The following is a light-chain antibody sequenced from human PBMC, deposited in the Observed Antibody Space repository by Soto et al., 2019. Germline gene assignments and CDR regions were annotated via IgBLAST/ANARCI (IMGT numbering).Light chain of an antibody. CDR1: SSDVGSYNL. CDR2: EGS. V-gene: IGLV2-23*01. CDR3: CSYAGSSTGV. Sequence: QSVLTQPASVSGSPGQSITISCTGTSSDVGSYNLVSWYQQHPGKAPKLMIYEGSKRPSGVSNRFSGSKSGNTASLTISGLQAEDEADYYCCSYAGSSTGVLGGGTKLTVL. J-gene: IGLJ3*02.